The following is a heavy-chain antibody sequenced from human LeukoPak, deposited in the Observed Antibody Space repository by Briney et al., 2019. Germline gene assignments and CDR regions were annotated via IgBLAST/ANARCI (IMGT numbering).Heavy chain of an antibody. V-gene: IGHV3-66*01. Sequence: GGSLRLSCAASGFTVSSNYMSWVRQAPGKGLEWVSVIYSAGSTYYADSVKGRFTISRDNAKNSLYLQMNSLRDEDSAVYYCARDQGIFDYWGQGTLVTVSS. CDR2: IYSAGST. CDR3: ARDQGIFDY. J-gene: IGHJ4*02. CDR1: GFTVSSNY.